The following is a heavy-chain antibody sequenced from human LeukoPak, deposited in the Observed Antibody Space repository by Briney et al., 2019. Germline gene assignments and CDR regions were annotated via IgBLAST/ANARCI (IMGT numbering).Heavy chain of an antibody. CDR1: GGTFSSYA. Sequence: ASVKVSCKASGGTFSSYAISWVRQAPGQGLERMGRIIPILGIANYAQKFQGRVTITADKSTSTAYMELSSLRSEDTAVYYCARVADSGYFDYWGQGTLVTVSS. CDR2: IIPILGIA. D-gene: IGHD3-10*01. J-gene: IGHJ4*02. CDR3: ARVADSGYFDY. V-gene: IGHV1-69*04.